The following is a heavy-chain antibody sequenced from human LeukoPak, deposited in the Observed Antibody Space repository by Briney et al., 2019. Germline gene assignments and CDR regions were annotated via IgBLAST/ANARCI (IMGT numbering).Heavy chain of an antibody. V-gene: IGHV4-39*02. Sequence: SETLSLTCTVSGASISSSRYYWGWVRQPPGKGLEWIGSISYSGTTYYNPSLKSRVTISVDTSKNQFSLRLSSVTAADTAVYYCGRDSGSGYYHGHWFDPWGQGTLVTVSS. CDR3: GRDSGSGYYHGHWFDP. J-gene: IGHJ5*02. D-gene: IGHD3-22*01. CDR2: ISYSGTT. CDR1: GASISSSRYY.